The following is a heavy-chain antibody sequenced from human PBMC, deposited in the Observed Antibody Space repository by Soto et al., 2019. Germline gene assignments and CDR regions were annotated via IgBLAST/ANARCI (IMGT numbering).Heavy chain of an antibody. V-gene: IGHV6-1*01. CDR3: ARDRGCSGGSCYSPQNWFDP. Sequence: SQTLSLTCAISGDSVSNNSAAWNWIRQSPSRGLEWLGRTYYRSKWYNDYAVSVKSRISINTDTSKNQFSLQLNSVTPEDTAVYYCARDRGCSGGSCYSPQNWFDPWGQGPPVTVSS. J-gene: IGHJ5*02. D-gene: IGHD2-15*01. CDR1: GDSVSNNSAA. CDR2: TYYRSKWYN.